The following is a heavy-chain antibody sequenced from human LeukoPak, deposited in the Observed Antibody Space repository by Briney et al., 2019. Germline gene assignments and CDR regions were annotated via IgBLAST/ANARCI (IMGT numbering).Heavy chain of an antibody. Sequence: PGRSLRLSCAASGFTFSSYAMHWVRQAPGKGLEYVSAISSNGGSTYYANSVKGRFTISRDNSKNTLYLQMGSLRAEDMAVYYCARDGYDILTGWDPFDIWGQGTMVTVSS. CDR3: ARDGYDILTGWDPFDI. J-gene: IGHJ3*02. D-gene: IGHD3-9*01. CDR1: GFTFSSYA. CDR2: ISSNGGST. V-gene: IGHV3-64*01.